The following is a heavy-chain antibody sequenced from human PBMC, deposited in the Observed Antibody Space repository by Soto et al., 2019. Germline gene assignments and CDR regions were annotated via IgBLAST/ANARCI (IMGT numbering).Heavy chain of an antibody. J-gene: IGHJ4*01. CDR3: TRFIAARPFGY. Sequence: PGGSLRLSCAASGFTFSNAWMNWVRQAPGKGLEWVGRIRSKTYGGTTEYAAPVKGRFTISRDDSKSIAYLQMNSLKTEDTAVYYCTRFIAARPFGYWGQGTLVTVS. V-gene: IGHV3-15*07. D-gene: IGHD6-6*01. CDR2: IRSKTYGGTT. CDR1: GFTFSNAW.